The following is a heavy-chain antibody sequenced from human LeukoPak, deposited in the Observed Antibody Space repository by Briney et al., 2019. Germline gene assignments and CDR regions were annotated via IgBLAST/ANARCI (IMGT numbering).Heavy chain of an antibody. D-gene: IGHD6-13*01. CDR3: ARDGTAPGLYFDL. CDR1: GFTFSDYW. Sequence: GGSLRLSCAVSGFTFSDYWMNWVRQAPGKGLEWVASIRQDGGEKSYVDSVKGRFTISRDNTKNSLYLQMSSLRAEDTAVYYRARDGTAPGLYFDLWGQGTLVTVSS. J-gene: IGHJ4*01. V-gene: IGHV3-7*01. CDR2: IRQDGGEK.